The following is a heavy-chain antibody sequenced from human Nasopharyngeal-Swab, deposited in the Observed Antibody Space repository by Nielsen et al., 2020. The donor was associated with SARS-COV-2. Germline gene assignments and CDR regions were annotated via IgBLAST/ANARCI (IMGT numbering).Heavy chain of an antibody. CDR3: ARDEGVYSSSSRGAFDI. D-gene: IGHD6-6*01. V-gene: IGHV1-2*06. CDR1: GYTFTGYY. J-gene: IGHJ3*02. Sequence: ASVKVSCKASGYTFTGYYMHWVRQAPGQGLEWMGRINPNSGGTNYAQKFQGRVTITRDTSISTAYMELSRLKASDTAMYYCARDEGVYSSSSRGAFDIWGQGTMVTVSS. CDR2: INPNSGGT.